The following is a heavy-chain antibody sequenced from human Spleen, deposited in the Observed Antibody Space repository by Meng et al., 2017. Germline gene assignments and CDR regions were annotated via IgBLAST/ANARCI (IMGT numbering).Heavy chain of an antibody. Sequence: GQRVQSGAEVKKPGASVKVSCKPSGYNFPDYYIHWVRRAPGQGLEWMGRINPKSGDTHYAQKFQARVTMTGDTSISTAYMELSGLRAVDTAMYYCARDEDISAAGKLFGDYWGQGTLVTVSS. CDR3: ARDEDISAAGKLFGDY. V-gene: IGHV1-2*06. D-gene: IGHD6-25*01. CDR2: INPKSGDT. J-gene: IGHJ4*02. CDR1: GYNFPDYY.